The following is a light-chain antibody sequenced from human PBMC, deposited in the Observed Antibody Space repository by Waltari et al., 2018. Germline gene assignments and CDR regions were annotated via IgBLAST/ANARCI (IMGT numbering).Light chain of an antibody. CDR1: QGISKS. J-gene: IGKJ1*01. Sequence: DLQMTQSPSSLSASVGDRVTITCRASQGISKSLAWYQQKTGNAPRLLLYAASRLESGVPSRFSGSGSETDYTLTISSLQPEDFATYYCQQYYSTPRTFGQGTKVEIK. CDR3: QQYYSTPRT. V-gene: IGKV1-NL1*01. CDR2: AAS.